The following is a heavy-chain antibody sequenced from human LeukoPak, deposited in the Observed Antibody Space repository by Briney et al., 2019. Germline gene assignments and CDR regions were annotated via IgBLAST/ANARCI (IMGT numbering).Heavy chain of an antibody. Sequence: GGSLRLSCAASASGLTFSSHSMNRDRPAPGKGLEWISYIHSSGNYIFYEASVKGRFTVSRDNARNSLYLQMNSLRAEDTAIYYCAREYNSRATFDYWGQGTLVAVSS. CDR3: AREYNSRATFDY. CDR1: ASGLTFSSHS. D-gene: IGHD1-20*01. V-gene: IGHV3-21*05. J-gene: IGHJ4*02. CDR2: IHSSGNYI.